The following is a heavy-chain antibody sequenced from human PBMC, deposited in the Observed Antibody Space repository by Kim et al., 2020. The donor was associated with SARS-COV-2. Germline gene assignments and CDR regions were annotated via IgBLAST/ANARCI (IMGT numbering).Heavy chain of an antibody. CDR2: INADNGNA. CDR3: ARGDVDIVTALPY. D-gene: IGHD5-12*01. V-gene: IGHV1-3*01. J-gene: IGHJ4*02. CDR1: GYAFASFP. Sequence: ASVKVSCKTSGYAFASFPMHWVRQAPGQRLEWMGWINADNGNAKYSQKFQGKVSLTGDTSASTAYMELSSLRSEDTAVYYCARGDVDIVTALPYWGQGTLVTVSS.